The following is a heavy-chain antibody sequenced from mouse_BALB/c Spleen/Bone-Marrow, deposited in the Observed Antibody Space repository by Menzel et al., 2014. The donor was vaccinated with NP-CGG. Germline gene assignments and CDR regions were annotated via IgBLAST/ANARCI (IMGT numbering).Heavy chain of an antibody. CDR1: GFNFKDYY. CDR3: ARWANDGGGPLES. Sequence: EVQLQQSGAELVRPGASVKLSCNASGFNFKDYYMHWVKQSHEKGLEWIGWIDPKNGSTIYNPKFPGKASLTADTSSNTAYMEGSSLISEDPAGYYFARWANDGGGPLESGGQGTAITVSS. D-gene: IGHD2-12*01. CDR2: IDPKNGST. V-gene: IGHV14-1*02. J-gene: IGHJ4*01.